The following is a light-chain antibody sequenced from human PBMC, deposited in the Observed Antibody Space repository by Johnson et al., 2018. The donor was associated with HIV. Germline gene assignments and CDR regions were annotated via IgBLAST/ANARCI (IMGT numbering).Light chain of an antibody. V-gene: IGLV1-51*02. J-gene: IGLJ1*01. CDR3: GTWDGSLSGYV. CDR2: EKN. Sequence: QSVLTQPPSVSAAPGQKVTISCSGSSSNIGNNYVSWYQQVPGTAPKLLIYEKNKRPSGIPDRFSASMSGTSATLDITGLQTGDEGDYYCGTWDGSLSGYVFGTGTKVTVL. CDR1: SSNIGNNY.